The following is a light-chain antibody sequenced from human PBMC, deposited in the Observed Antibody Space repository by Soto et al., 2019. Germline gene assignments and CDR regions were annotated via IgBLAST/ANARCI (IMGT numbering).Light chain of an antibody. J-gene: IGKJ4*01. CDR3: QQTYSSLLT. V-gene: IGKV1-39*01. Sequence: DLQMAQSPSSLSASVGDRVTITCRASQSISSFLSWYRQKPGKAPMLLIYGASSLQSGVPSRFSGSGSGTDFTLTISSLQPEDFATYYCQQTYSSLLTFGGGTKVEIK. CDR2: GAS. CDR1: QSISSF.